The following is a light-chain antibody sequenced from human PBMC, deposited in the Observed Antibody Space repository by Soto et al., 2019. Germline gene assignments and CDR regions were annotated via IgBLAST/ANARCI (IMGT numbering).Light chain of an antibody. V-gene: IGKV1-5*03. CDR1: QTILNA. CDR3: QQYNSYWT. J-gene: IGKJ1*01. CDR2: QTS. Sequence: GDTVTLPCRASQTILNALAWYQHKPGKAPNLLIYQTSTLESGVPSRISGSGSGTEFTLTISSLQPDDSATYYCQQYNSYWTFGQGTKVEIK.